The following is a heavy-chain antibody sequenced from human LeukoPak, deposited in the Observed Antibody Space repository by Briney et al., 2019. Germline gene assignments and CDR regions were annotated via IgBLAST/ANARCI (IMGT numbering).Heavy chain of an antibody. Sequence: ASVKVSCKASGYTFTSYYMHWVRQAPGQGLEWMGIINPSGGSTSYAQNFQGRVTLTRDTSISTAYMDLTRLRSDDTAVYYCARGYGDYSGALDIWGQGTVVTVSS. J-gene: IGHJ3*02. CDR2: INPSGGST. D-gene: IGHD4-17*01. CDR1: GYTFTSYY. CDR3: ARGYGDYSGALDI. V-gene: IGHV1-46*01.